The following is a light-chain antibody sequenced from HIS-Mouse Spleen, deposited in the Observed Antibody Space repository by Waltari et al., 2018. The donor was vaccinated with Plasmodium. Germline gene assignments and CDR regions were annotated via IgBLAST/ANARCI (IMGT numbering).Light chain of an antibody. Sequence: QSALTQPRSVSGSPGQSVTISCTGTSSYVGGYYYVSWYQQPPGKAPKLMIYDVSKRPSGVPDRFSGSKSGNTASLTISGLQAEDEADYYCCSYAGSYTWVFGGGTKLTVL. CDR3: CSYAGSYTWV. CDR1: SSYVGGYYY. J-gene: IGLJ3*02. V-gene: IGLV2-11*01. CDR2: DVS.